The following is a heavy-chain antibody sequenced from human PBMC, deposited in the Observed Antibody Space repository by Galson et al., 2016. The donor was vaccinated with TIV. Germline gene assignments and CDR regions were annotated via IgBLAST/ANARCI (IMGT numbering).Heavy chain of an antibody. D-gene: IGHD5-12*01. Sequence: QSGAEVKKPGESLRISCRGSGYTFATYWIGWVRQRHGKGLEYMGIMYPRDSDPRYSPSFEGQVTISADMSSNTAYLQGSGLKAADTAIYYCAGRDIAGYGLDVWGQGTSVTVS. J-gene: IGHJ6*02. V-gene: IGHV5-51*01. CDR2: MYPRDSDP. CDR1: GYTFATYW. CDR3: AGRDIAGYGLDV.